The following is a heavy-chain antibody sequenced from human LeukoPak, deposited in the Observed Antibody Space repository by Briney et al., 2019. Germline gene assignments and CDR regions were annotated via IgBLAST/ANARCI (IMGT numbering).Heavy chain of an antibody. CDR2: IYYTGST. V-gene: IGHV4-39*01. CDR3: ARPTFASYSSGYHY. J-gene: IGHJ4*02. D-gene: IGHD3-22*01. Sequence: SETLSLTCTVSGGSISSSSFYWGWIRQPPGKGLEWIGTIYYTGSTYYNPSLKSRVTISVDTSENQFSLKLTSVTAADTAVYYCARPTFASYSSGYHYWGQGTLVTVSS. CDR1: GGSISSSSFY.